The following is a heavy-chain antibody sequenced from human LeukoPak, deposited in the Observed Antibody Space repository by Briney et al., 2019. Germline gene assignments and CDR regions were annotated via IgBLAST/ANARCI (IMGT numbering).Heavy chain of an antibody. V-gene: IGHV3-13*05. CDR2: IGTAGDP. Sequence: PGGSLRLSCAASGFTFSSHDVHWVRQTTGKGLEWVSGIGTAGDPYYLDSVKGRFTISRENAKNSLYLQMNSLRAGGTAVYYCARSRTLWGAFDIWVQGTMVTVSS. CDR1: GFTFSSHD. CDR3: ARSRTLWGAFDI. J-gene: IGHJ3*02. D-gene: IGHD2-21*01.